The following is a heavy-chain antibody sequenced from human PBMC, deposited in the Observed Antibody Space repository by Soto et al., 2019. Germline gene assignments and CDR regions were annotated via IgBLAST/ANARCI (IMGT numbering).Heavy chain of an antibody. Sequence: EVQLLESGGGLIQPGGSLRLSCAATGFTFSVYAVSWVRQAPGKGLEWVSEISASGDNTYYAGSVKGRFTISRDNSKNTLFLQMNSLRAEDTAVYYCAKGGSSDCSAIDYWGQGTLVTVSS. CDR1: GFTFSVYA. D-gene: IGHD2-2*01. CDR2: ISASGDNT. V-gene: IGHV3-23*01. J-gene: IGHJ4*02. CDR3: AKGGSSDCSAIDY.